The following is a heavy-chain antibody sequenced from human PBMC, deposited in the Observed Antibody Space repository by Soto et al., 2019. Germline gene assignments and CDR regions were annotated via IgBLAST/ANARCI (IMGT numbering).Heavy chain of an antibody. V-gene: IGHV4-4*02. J-gene: IGHJ4*02. D-gene: IGHD2-15*01. CDR3: ARDGEGYCSGGSCYGFGY. CDR2: IYHSGST. CDR1: GGSISSSNW. Sequence: QVQLQESGPGLVKPSGTLSLTCAVSGGSISSSNWWSWVRQPPGKGLAWIGGIYHSGSTNYNPSLKSRATLSVDKSKSQFSLKRSSVTAADTAVYYCARDGEGYCSGGSCYGFGYWGQGTLVTVSS.